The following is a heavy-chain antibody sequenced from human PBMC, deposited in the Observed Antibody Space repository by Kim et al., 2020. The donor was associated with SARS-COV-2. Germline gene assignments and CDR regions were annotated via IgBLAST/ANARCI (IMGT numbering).Heavy chain of an antibody. CDR1: GYSISSGCY. D-gene: IGHD3-10*01. J-gene: IGHJ6*02. V-gene: IGHV4-38-2*02. Sequence: SETLSLTCTVSGYSISSGCYWGWIRQTPGKGLEWIGNIYHSGIANYNPSLKSRVTISVDTAKNHFSLKLSSVTAADTAVYYCERDPYNYYSGTILDYHVMCVWGPGATVTFSS. CDR3: ERDPYNYYSGTILDYHVMCV. CDR2: IYHSGIA.